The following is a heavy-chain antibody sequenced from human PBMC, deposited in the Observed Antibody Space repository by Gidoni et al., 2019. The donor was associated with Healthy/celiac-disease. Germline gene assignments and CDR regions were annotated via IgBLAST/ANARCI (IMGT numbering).Heavy chain of an antibody. Sequence: EVQLLESGGGLVQPGGSLRLSCAASGFPFRRYAMSWVRQAPGKGLEWVSAISGSGGSTYYADSVKGRFTISRDNSKNTLYLQMNSLRAEDTAVYYCAKVSFPRSIAARPDYWGQGTLVTVSS. CDR3: AKVSFPRSIAARPDY. J-gene: IGHJ4*02. CDR2: ISGSGGST. V-gene: IGHV3-23*01. CDR1: GFPFRRYA. D-gene: IGHD6-6*01.